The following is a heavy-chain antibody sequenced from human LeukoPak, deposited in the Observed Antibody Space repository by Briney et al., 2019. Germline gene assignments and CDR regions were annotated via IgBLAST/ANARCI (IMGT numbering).Heavy chain of an antibody. D-gene: IGHD3-3*01. Sequence: GGSLRLSCAASGFTFSSYEMKWVPQAPGKGLEWVSYISSSGRTKYYPDSVKGRFTISRDNAKHSLSLQMNSLRAEDTAVYYCASAPFGVLTRFDYWGRGTLVTVSS. CDR2: ISSSGRTK. CDR3: ASAPFGVLTRFDY. V-gene: IGHV3-48*03. CDR1: GFTFSSYE. J-gene: IGHJ4*02.